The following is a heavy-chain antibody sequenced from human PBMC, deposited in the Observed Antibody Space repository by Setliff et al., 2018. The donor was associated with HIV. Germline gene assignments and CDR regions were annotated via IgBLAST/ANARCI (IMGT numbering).Heavy chain of an antibody. CDR3: ARGITVFGVVINVRLDP. V-gene: IGHV1-8*02. J-gene: IGHJ5*02. CDR1: GYPFSNYD. D-gene: IGHD3-3*01. Sequence: ASVKVSCKASGYPFSNYDINWARQAPGQGLEWMGWMNPKSANTGYAQNFQGRLTMTRNTSINTVYMELSRLRSEDTAVYYCARGITVFGVVINVRLDPWGQGTLVTVSS. CDR2: MNPKSANT.